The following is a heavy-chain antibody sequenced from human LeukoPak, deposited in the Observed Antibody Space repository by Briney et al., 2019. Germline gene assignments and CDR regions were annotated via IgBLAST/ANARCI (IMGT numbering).Heavy chain of an antibody. J-gene: IGHJ4*02. CDR3: AKARDGFPYYFDY. V-gene: IGHV3-9*01. CDR1: GFTFDDYA. D-gene: IGHD5-24*01. CDR2: ISWNSGSI. Sequence: GGSLRLSCAASGFTFDDYAMHWVRQAPWKGLEWVSGISWNSGSIGYADSVKGRFTISRDNAKNSLYLQMNSLRAEDTALYYCAKARDGFPYYFDYWGQGTLVTVSS.